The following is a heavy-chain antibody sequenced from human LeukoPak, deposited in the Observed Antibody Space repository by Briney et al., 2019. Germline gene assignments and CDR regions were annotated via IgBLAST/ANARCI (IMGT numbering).Heavy chain of an antibody. CDR2: ISGSGGDT. Sequence: GGSLRLSCAASGFSVSSHVMHWVRQAPGKGLEWVSGISGSGGDTYYADSVKGRFTISRDNSKNTLNLQMNSLRAEDTALYYCAKDQNYESSGYYGGLDYWGQGTLVTVSS. D-gene: IGHD3-22*01. CDR3: AKDQNYESSGYYGGLDY. V-gene: IGHV3-23*01. J-gene: IGHJ4*02. CDR1: GFSVSSHV.